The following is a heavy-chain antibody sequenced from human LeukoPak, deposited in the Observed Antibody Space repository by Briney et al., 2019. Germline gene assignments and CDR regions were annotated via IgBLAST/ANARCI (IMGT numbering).Heavy chain of an antibody. CDR3: ARDNISGSILWWRLLFFDY. D-gene: IGHD2-21*02. CDR2: IKQDGSEK. V-gene: IGHV3-7*01. Sequence: PGGSLRLSCAASGFTFSSYWMSWVRQAPGKGLEWVANIKQDGSEKYYVDSVKGRFTISRDNAKNSLYLQMNSLRAGDTAVYYCARDNISGSILWWRLLFFDYWGQGTLVTVSS. CDR1: GFTFSSYW. J-gene: IGHJ4*02.